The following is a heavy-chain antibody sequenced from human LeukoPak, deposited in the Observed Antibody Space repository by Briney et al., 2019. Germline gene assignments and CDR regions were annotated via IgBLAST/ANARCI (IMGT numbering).Heavy chain of an antibody. V-gene: IGHV4-39*01. CDR2: IYWRGKT. CDR1: GDSMSGSSSY. D-gene: IGHD6-13*01. Sequence: SETLSLTCGVSGDSMSGSSSYWVWIRQPLGKTLEWIGSIYWRGKTFYNPSLTRRATISVDTAKNQFSLRLRSVTAADTAVYYCARDLAAGMMALFDSWGQGTMVTVSS. CDR3: ARDLAAGMMALFDS. J-gene: IGHJ4*02.